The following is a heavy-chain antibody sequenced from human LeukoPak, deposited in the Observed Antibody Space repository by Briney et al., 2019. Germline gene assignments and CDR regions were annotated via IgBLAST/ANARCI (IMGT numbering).Heavy chain of an antibody. D-gene: IGHD4-17*01. V-gene: IGHV4-4*07. CDR2: IYSSGST. CDR1: GGSISSYY. Sequence: SETLSLTCTVSGGSISSYYWSWIRQPAGKGLEWIGCIYSSGSTNYNPSLKSRVTISVDTSKNQFSLKLISVTAADTALYYCARGNGDYIEYFQHWGQGTLVTVSS. CDR3: ARGNGDYIEYFQH. J-gene: IGHJ1*01.